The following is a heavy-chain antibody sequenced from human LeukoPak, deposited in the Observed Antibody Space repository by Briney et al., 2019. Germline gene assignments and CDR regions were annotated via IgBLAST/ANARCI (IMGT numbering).Heavy chain of an antibody. CDR3: ARRLADTSSSGFDP. J-gene: IGHJ5*02. V-gene: IGHV4-61*02. Sequence: SETLSLTCTVSGGSISSGTYYWSWIRQPAGKGLEWMGRIYSSGSTNYNPSLKSRVTISVDTSKNQFSLNLNSVTAADTAVYYCARRLADTSSSGFDPWGQGTLVTVSS. CDR1: GGSISSGTYY. D-gene: IGHD6-6*01. CDR2: IYSSGST.